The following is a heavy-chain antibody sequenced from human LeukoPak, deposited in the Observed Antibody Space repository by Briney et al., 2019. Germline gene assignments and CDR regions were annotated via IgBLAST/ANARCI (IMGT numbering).Heavy chain of an antibody. CDR3: ARGGAYGSGSYYNMDY. Sequence: GGSLRLSCSGSGLTLSTYAMHWVRQAPGKGLEYVSAIDTDGGGIYYADSVKGRFTISRDNSKNTLYLQMGSLRAEDMAVYYCARGGAYGSGSYYNMDYWGQGTLVTVSS. CDR1: GLTLSTYA. CDR2: IDTDGGGI. J-gene: IGHJ4*02. V-gene: IGHV3-64*02. D-gene: IGHD3-10*01.